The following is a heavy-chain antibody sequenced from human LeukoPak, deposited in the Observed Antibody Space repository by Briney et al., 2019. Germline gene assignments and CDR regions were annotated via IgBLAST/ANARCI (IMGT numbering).Heavy chain of an antibody. CDR1: GGSFSGYY. D-gene: IGHD1-14*01. CDR3: ASMNQFDY. J-gene: IGHJ4*02. Sequence: SETLSLTCAVYGGSFSGYYWSWIRQPPGKGLEWIGEINHSGSTNYNPSLKSRVTISVDTSKNQFSRKLSAVTAADTAVYYCASMNQFDYWGQGTLVTVSS. V-gene: IGHV4-34*01. CDR2: INHSGST.